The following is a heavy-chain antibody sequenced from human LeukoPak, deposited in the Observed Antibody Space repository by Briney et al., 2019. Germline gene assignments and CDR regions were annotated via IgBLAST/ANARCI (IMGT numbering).Heavy chain of an antibody. D-gene: IGHD1-26*01. CDR3: AREGATHDAFDI. Sequence: PGGSLRLSCAASGFTFSSYEMNWARQAPGKGLEWVSYISSSGSTIYYADSVKGRFTISRDNAKNSLYLQMNSLRAEDTAVYYCAREGATHDAFDIWGQGTMVTVSS. CDR2: ISSSGSTI. J-gene: IGHJ3*02. CDR1: GFTFSSYE. V-gene: IGHV3-48*03.